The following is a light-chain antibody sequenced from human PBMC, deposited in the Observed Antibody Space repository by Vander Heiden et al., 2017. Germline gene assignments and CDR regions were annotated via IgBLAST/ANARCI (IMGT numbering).Light chain of an antibody. J-gene: IGLJ3*02. Sequence: SYELTQPPSVSVFPGQTARITCSGDALPKKYAYWYQQKSGQAPVLVIYEDTKRPSGIPKRFSGSSSGTMATLTISGAQVEDEGDYYCYSSDSSGNHRVFGGGTKLTVL. V-gene: IGLV3-10*01. CDR3: YSSDSSGNHRV. CDR2: EDT. CDR1: ALPKKY.